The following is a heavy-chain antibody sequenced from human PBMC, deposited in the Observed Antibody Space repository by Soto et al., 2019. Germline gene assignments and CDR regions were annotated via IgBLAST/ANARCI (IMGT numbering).Heavy chain of an antibody. CDR3: SSGGHDYSNRSNWFDP. CDR2: IIPIIGIA. J-gene: IGHJ5*02. Sequence: GASVKVSCKASGHTFSSYAISWVRQAPGQGLEWMGWIIPIIGIANYAQKFQGRVTITADESTSTAYMELSSLRSEDTAVYSCSSGGHDYSNRSNWFDPWGQGTLVTVSS. CDR1: GHTFSSYA. D-gene: IGHD4-4*01. V-gene: IGHV1-69*10.